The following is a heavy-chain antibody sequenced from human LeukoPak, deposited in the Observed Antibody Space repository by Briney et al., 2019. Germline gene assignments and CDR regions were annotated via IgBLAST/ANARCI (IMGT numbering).Heavy chain of an antibody. CDR1: GFTFSSYA. CDR3: AREPQYSSSWYYFDY. J-gene: IGHJ4*02. D-gene: IGHD6-13*01. V-gene: IGHV3-30-3*01. Sequence: HPGGSLRLSCAASGFTFSSYAMHWVRQAPGKGLEWVAVISYDGSNKYYADSVKGRFTISRDNSKNTLYLQMNSLRAEDTAVYYCAREPQYSSSWYYFDYWGQGTLVTVSS. CDR2: ISYDGSNK.